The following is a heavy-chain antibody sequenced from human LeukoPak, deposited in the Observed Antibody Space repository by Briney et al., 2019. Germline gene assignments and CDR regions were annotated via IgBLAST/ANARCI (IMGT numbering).Heavy chain of an antibody. CDR2: ISWNSGSI. Sequence: PGGSLRLSCAASGFTFDDYAMHWVRQAPGKGLEWVSGISWNSGSIGYADSVKGRFTISRDNAKNSLYLQMNSLRAEDTALYYCAKGDSYSSTSATSHDYWGQGTLVTVSS. J-gene: IGHJ4*02. CDR3: AKGDSYSSTSATSHDY. D-gene: IGHD6-19*01. CDR1: GFTFDDYA. V-gene: IGHV3-9*01.